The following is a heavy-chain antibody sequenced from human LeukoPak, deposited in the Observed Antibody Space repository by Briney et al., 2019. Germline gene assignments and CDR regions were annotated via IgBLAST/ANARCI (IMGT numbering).Heavy chain of an antibody. J-gene: IGHJ4*02. D-gene: IGHD3-22*01. Sequence: PSGTLSLTCAVSGDSVSSDKWWCWVRQPPGKGLEWIGEVYHSGRTNYNPSLKSRVTISLDKFKNQMSLELTSVTAADTAVYYCARDPGSSGFYGDFDYWGQGTLVIVSS. CDR3: ARDPGSSGFYGDFDY. CDR2: VYHSGRT. CDR1: GDSVSSDKW. V-gene: IGHV4-4*02.